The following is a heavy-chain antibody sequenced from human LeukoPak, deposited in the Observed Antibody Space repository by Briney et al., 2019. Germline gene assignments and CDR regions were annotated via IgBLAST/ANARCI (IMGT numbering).Heavy chain of an antibody. V-gene: IGHV3-43*02. CDR3: AKDSSGYYYVFQH. CDR2: ISGDGGST. Sequence: GGSLRLSCAASGFTFDDYAMHWVRQAPGKGPEWVSLISGDGGSTYYGDSVKGRFTISRDNSKNSPYLQMNSLGTEDTALYYCAKDSSGYYYVFQHWGQGTLVTVSS. J-gene: IGHJ1*01. D-gene: IGHD3-22*01. CDR1: GFTFDDYA.